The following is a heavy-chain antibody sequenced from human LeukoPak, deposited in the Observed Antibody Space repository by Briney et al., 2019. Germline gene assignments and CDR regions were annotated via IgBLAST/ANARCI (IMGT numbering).Heavy chain of an antibody. D-gene: IGHD3-9*01. CDR3: AKDATASPYFHSFDN. CDR1: GFTFTSYA. J-gene: IGHJ4*02. Sequence: GGSMRPSCQVYGFTFTSYAMDWVRPAPGKGREWVAGTSSGDRTFHAECVKGSYTISRDKSKDTLYLQMNSLRSEDTAVYYCAKDATASPYFHSFDNWGQGTQVIVSS. V-gene: IGHV3-23*01. CDR2: TSSGDRT.